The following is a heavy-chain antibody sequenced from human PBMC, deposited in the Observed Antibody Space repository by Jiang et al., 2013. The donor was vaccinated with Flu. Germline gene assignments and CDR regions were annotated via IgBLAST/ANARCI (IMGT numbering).Heavy chain of an antibody. CDR3: ARAEQQLVPPHYYYYYGMDV. Sequence: NTGNPTYAQGFTGRFVFSLDTSVSTAYLQISSLKAEDTAVYYCARAEQQLVPPHYYYYYGMDVWGQGTTVTVSS. J-gene: IGHJ6*02. CDR2: NTGNP. V-gene: IGHV7-4-1*02. D-gene: IGHD6-13*01.